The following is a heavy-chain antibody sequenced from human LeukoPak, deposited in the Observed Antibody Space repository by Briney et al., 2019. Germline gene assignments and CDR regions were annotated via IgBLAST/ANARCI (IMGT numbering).Heavy chain of an antibody. CDR1: GFIVSNNF. J-gene: IGHJ3*01. Sequence: GGSLRLSCAASGFIVSNNFLSWVRQAPGKGLEWVSVIYSGGGTIYADSVKGRFTISRDNSKNMVFLQMNSLRAEDTAVYYCVRRGEGRAFDSWGQGTMVTISS. CDR3: VRRGEGRAFDS. V-gene: IGHV3-66*04. CDR2: IYSGGGT. D-gene: IGHD3-10*01.